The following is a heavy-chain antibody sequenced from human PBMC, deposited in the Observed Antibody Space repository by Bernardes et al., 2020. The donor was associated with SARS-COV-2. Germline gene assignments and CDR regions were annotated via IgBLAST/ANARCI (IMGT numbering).Heavy chain of an antibody. V-gene: IGHV3-48*01. Sequence: GSLRLSCAASGLAINSFNINWVRQAPGKGLEWISYISSLGTTAYYADSVKGRFTISRDNANNSLYLQMNSLRAEDTAVYYCAREDINTPNFDYWGQGTLVTVSS. CDR3: AREDINTPNFDY. CDR2: ISSLGTTA. J-gene: IGHJ4*02. D-gene: IGHD2-15*01. CDR1: GLAINSFN.